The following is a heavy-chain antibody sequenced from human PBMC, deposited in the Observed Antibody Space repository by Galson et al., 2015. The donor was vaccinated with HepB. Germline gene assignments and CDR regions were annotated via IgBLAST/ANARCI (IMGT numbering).Heavy chain of an antibody. Sequence: SVKVSCKASGGTFSSYAISWVRQAPGQGLEWMGGIIPILGTANYAQKFQGRVTITADESTSTAYMELSSLRSEDTAVYYCARGRIVVVVAATPPYNWFDPWGQGTLVTVSS. CDR2: IIPILGTA. J-gene: IGHJ5*02. CDR1: GGTFSSYA. D-gene: IGHD2-15*01. CDR3: ARGRIVVVVAATPPYNWFDP. V-gene: IGHV1-69*13.